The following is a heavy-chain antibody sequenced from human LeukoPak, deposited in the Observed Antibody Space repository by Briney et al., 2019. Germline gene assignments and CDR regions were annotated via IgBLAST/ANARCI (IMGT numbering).Heavy chain of an antibody. V-gene: IGHV1-69*13. CDR3: AGGPYYYDSSGYNVFDY. D-gene: IGHD3-22*01. CDR2: IIPISGTA. Sequence: LVKVSCKASGGTFSSYAISWVRQAPGQGLEWMGGIIPISGTANYAQKFQGRVTITADESTSTAYMELSSLRSEDTAVYYCAGGPYYYDSSGYNVFDYWGQGTLVTVSS. CDR1: GGTFSSYA. J-gene: IGHJ4*02.